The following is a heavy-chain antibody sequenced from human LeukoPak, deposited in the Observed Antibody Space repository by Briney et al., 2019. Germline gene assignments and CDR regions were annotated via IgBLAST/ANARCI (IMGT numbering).Heavy chain of an antibody. CDR1: GYTFTSYA. CDR2: INAGNGNT. Sequence: ASVKVSCKVSGYTFTSYAMHWVRQAPGQRLEWMGWINAGNGNTKYSQQFQGRVTITRDTSASTAYMELSSLRSEDTAVYYCAREGPLPGIAVAGEIDYWGQGTLVTVSS. J-gene: IGHJ4*02. V-gene: IGHV1-3*01. D-gene: IGHD6-19*01. CDR3: AREGPLPGIAVAGEIDY.